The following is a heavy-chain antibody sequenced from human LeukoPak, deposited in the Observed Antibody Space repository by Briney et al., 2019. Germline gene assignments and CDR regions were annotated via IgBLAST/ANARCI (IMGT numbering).Heavy chain of an antibody. CDR1: GYTFTSYY. Sequence: ASVKVSCKASGYTFTSYYMHWVRQAPGQGLEWMGIINPSGGSTSYAQKFQGRVTLTRDMSTSTVYMELRSLRSEDTAVYYCASWGMNYDILTGYSYYFDYWGQGTLVTVSS. D-gene: IGHD3-9*01. CDR2: INPSGGST. CDR3: ASWGMNYDILTGYSYYFDY. V-gene: IGHV1-46*01. J-gene: IGHJ4*02.